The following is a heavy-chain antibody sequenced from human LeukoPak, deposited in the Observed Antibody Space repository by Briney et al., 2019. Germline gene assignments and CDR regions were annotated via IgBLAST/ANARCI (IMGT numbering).Heavy chain of an antibody. D-gene: IGHD1-26*01. V-gene: IGHV3-33*06. CDR1: GFPFSGSG. CDR2: IWYDGSHQ. J-gene: IGHJ4*02. CDR3: AKDFSAWELRGLDY. Sequence: GSSLRLSCAASGFPFSGSGMHWVRQAPGKGLEWVAVIWYDGSHQYYADSVKGRFTISRDNSKNTLDLQMNSLRAEDTALYYCAKDFSAWELRGLDYWGQGTLVTVSS.